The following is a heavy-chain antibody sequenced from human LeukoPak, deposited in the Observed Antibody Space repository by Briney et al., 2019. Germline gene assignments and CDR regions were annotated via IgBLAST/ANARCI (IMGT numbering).Heavy chain of an antibody. J-gene: IGHJ4*02. D-gene: IGHD3-10*01. CDR3: AKDFTMVRGWYFDY. CDR2: ISGSGGST. CDR1: GFTFSDYY. Sequence: GGSLRLSCAASGFTFSDYYMTWVRQAPGKGLEWVSAISGSGGSTYYADSVKGRFTISRDNSKNTLYLQMNSLRAEDTAVYYCAKDFTMVRGWYFDYWGQGTLVTVSS. V-gene: IGHV3-23*01.